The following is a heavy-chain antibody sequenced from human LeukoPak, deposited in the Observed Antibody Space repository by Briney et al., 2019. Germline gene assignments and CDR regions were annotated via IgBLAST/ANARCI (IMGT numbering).Heavy chain of an antibody. CDR2: IRYDGSNK. CDR1: GFTFSSYG. J-gene: IGHJ4*02. V-gene: IGHV3-30*02. Sequence: GGSLRLSCAAPGFTFSSYGMHWVRQAPGKGLEWVAFIRYDGSNKYYADSVKGRFTISRDNSKNTMYLQMNSLRAEDTAVYYCAKDTKYCSGGSCRFFDYWGQGTLVTVSS. D-gene: IGHD2-15*01. CDR3: AKDTKYCSGGSCRFFDY.